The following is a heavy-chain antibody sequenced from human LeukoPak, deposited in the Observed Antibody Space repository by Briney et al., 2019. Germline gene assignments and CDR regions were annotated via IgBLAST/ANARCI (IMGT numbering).Heavy chain of an antibody. D-gene: IGHD2-21*02. J-gene: IGHJ6*02. CDR3: ARDSGTYCGGDCYPSYYYYGMDV. CDR1: GGTFSSYA. V-gene: IGHV1-69*13. Sequence: GASVKVSCKASGGTFSSYAISWVRQAPGQGLEWMGGIIPIFGTANYAQKFQGRVTITADESTSTAYMELSSLRSEDTAVYYCARDSGTYCGGDCYPSYYYYGMDVWGQGTTVTVSS. CDR2: IIPIFGTA.